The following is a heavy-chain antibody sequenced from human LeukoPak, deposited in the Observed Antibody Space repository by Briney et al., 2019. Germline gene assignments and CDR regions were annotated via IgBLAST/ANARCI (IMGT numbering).Heavy chain of an antibody. J-gene: IGHJ3*02. CDR1: GYTFTSYG. V-gene: IGHV1-18*01. D-gene: IGHD6-13*01. CDR3: ARPQYSSSWYGGAFDI. CDR2: ISAYNGNT. Sequence: GASVKVSCKASGYTFTSYGISWVRQAPGQGLEWMGWISAYNGNTNYAQKLQGRVTMTTDTSTSTAYMELRSLRSDDTAVYYCARPQYSSSWYGGAFDIWGQGTMVTVSS.